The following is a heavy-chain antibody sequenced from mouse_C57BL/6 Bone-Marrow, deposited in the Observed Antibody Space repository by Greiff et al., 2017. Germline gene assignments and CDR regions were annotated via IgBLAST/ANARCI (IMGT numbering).Heavy chain of an antibody. J-gene: IGHJ1*03. Sequence: QLEESGPELVKPGASVKISCKASGYTFTDYYINWVKQRPGQGLEWIGWIYPGNGSTKYNEKFKGKATLTVDTSSSTAYMQLSSLTSEDSAVCFCAREEGYYGSSYVYWDFDVWGKGTTVTVSS. CDR2: IYPGNGST. V-gene: IGHV1-84*01. CDR1: GYTFTDYY. D-gene: IGHD1-1*01. CDR3: AREEGYYGSSYVYWDFDV.